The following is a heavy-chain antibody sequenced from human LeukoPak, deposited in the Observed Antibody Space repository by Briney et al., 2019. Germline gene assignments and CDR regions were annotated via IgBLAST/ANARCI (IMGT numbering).Heavy chain of an antibody. CDR1: GGSISSGGYF. J-gene: IGHJ6*04. V-gene: IGHV4-39*07. CDR3: ARDPGIFYGMDV. Sequence: SQTLSLTCTVSGGSISSGGYFWSWIRQPPGKGLEWIGSIYHSGSTYYNPSLKSRVTISVDTSKNQFSLKLSSVTAADTAVYYCARDPGIFYGMDVWGKGTTVTVSS. CDR2: IYHSGST.